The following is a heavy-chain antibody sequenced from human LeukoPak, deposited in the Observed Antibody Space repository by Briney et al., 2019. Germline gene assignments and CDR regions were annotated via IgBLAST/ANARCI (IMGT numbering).Heavy chain of an antibody. J-gene: IGHJ5*02. CDR1: GGSISIYY. CDR3: ARGLTYYDFWSGYSQQPWFDP. V-gene: IGHV4-59*01. CDR2: IYYSGST. D-gene: IGHD3-3*01. Sequence: SETLSLTCTVSGGSISIYYWSWIRQPPGKGLEWIGYIYYSGSTNYNPSLKSRVTISVDTSKNQFSLKLSSVTAADTAVYYCARGLTYYDFWSGYSQQPWFDPWGQGTLVTVSS.